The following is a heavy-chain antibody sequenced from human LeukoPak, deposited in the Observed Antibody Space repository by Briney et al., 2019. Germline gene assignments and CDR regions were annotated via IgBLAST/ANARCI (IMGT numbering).Heavy chain of an antibody. CDR3: ARDRYYYDSSAYYEIDY. Sequence: GGSLRLSCAASGFIFSSYDMNWVRQAPGKGLEWVSYISSSDSTIYYADSVKGRFTISRDNAKNSLFLQMISLRAEDTAVYYCARDRYYYDSSAYYEIDYWGQGTLVTVSS. V-gene: IGHV3-48*03. CDR1: GFIFSSYD. D-gene: IGHD3-22*01. CDR2: ISSSDSTI. J-gene: IGHJ4*02.